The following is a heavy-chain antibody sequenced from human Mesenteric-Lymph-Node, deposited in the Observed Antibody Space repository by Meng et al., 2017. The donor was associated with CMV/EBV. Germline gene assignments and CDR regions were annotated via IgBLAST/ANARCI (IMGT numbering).Heavy chain of an antibody. V-gene: IGHV3-30*02. D-gene: IGHD1-1*01. Sequence: GGSLRLSCAASGFTVSSNYMSWFRQAPGKGLEWVGFIRYDGSGKDYIDSVVGRFTISRDNSKNTVYLLMNSLRPEDTAVYYCARWNEALDYWGQGTLVTVSS. CDR1: GFTVSSNY. J-gene: IGHJ4*02. CDR3: ARWNEALDY. CDR2: IRYDGSGK.